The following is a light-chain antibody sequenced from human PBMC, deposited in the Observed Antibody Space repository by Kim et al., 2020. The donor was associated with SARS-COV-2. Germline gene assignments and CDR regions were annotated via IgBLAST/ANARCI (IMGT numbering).Light chain of an antibody. Sequence: DIVLTQSPGTLSLSPGERATLSCRASQSVTSTNLAWLQQKPGQAPRLLIYGASNRATGIPDRFSGGGSATDFILTISRLEPEDFAVYYCQQYDTSPYTFGQGTKLEI. CDR2: GAS. J-gene: IGKJ2*01. CDR3: QQYDTSPYT. V-gene: IGKV3-20*01. CDR1: QSVTSTN.